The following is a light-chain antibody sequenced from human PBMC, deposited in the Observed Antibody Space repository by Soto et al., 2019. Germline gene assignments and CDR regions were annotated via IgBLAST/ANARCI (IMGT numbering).Light chain of an antibody. J-gene: IGLJ2*01. Sequence: QSVLPQPAYVSGSPGQSITISCIGTRSDVGDYNYVSWYQHHAGKAPKLMIYEVSNRPSGLSNRFSGSKSGNPASLTIFGLQAVDEPDHCYNSYTRKTTLVFAG. V-gene: IGLV2-14*01. CDR2: EVS. CDR3: NSYTRKTTLV. CDR1: RSDVGDYNY.